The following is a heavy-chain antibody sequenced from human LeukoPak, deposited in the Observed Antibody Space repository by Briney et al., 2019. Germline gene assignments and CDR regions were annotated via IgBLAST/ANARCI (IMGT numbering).Heavy chain of an antibody. V-gene: IGHV4-39*01. CDR1: GGSISSNSYY. J-gene: IGHJ4*02. CDR3: ARQGVGYDSSGYYFDY. Sequence: SETLSLTCTVSGGSISSNSYYWGWIRQPPGKGLEWIGSIYYSGSTYYNPSLNIRVTISVDTSKNQFSLKLSSVTAADTAVYYCARQGVGYDSSGYYFDYWGQGTLVTVSS. D-gene: IGHD3-22*01. CDR2: IYYSGST.